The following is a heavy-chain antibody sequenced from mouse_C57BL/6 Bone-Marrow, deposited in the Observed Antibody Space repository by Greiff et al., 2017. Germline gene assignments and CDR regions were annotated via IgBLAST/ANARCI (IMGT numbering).Heavy chain of an antibody. CDR3: ARRQYDFVSGHWYFDV. D-gene: IGHD2-14*01. CDR2: INPGGGGT. J-gene: IGHJ1*03. V-gene: IGHV1-54*01. CDR1: GYAFTNYL. Sequence: QVQLLQSGAELVRPGTSVKVSCKASGYAFTNYLIEWVKQRPGKGLEWIGVINPGGGGTNYNGKFKGTATLTADKYSSTAYMQLSSLTSEDSAVYFYARRQYDFVSGHWYFDVWGTGTTVTGSS.